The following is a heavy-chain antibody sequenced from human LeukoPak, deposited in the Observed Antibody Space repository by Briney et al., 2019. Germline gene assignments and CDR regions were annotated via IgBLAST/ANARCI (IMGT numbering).Heavy chain of an antibody. D-gene: IGHD3-10*01. Sequence: PGGSLRLSCAASGFTFSDYYMSWIRQAPGKGLEWVSAISGSGGSTYYADSVKGRFTISRDNSKNTLYLQMNSLRAEDTAVYYCASPWFGELLYNRGDFDYWGQGTLVTVSS. CDR3: ASPWFGELLYNRGDFDY. CDR2: ISGSGGST. CDR1: GFTFSDYY. V-gene: IGHV3-23*01. J-gene: IGHJ4*02.